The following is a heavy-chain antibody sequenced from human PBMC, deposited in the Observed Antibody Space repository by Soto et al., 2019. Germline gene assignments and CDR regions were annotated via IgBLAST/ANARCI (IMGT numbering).Heavy chain of an antibody. Sequence: EVQLVESGGGLVQPGGSLRLSCAASGFTFSLYSMSWVRQAPGKGLEWVSYISRSSTGIHYADSVKGRFTTSRDDATNSMHLKMNSLRDGDTAVYYCARAVTWGVDVWGQGTTVSISS. CDR3: ARAVTWGVDV. D-gene: IGHD3-10*01. J-gene: IGHJ6*02. CDR2: ISRSSTGI. CDR1: GFTFSLYS. V-gene: IGHV3-48*02.